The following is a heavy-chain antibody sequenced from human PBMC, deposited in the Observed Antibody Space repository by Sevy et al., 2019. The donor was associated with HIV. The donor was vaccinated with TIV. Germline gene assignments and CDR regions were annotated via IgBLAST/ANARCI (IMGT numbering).Heavy chain of an antibody. CDR2: IYYSGST. Sequence: SETLSLTCTVSGGSISSSSYYWGWIRQPPGKGLEWIGSIYYSGSTYYNPSLKSRVTISVDTSKNQFSLKPSSVTAEDTAVYYCARPNPYYYDSSGYTTYYFDYWGQGTLVTVSS. CDR3: ARPNPYYYDSSGYTTYYFDY. CDR1: GGSISSSSYY. V-gene: IGHV4-39*01. J-gene: IGHJ4*02. D-gene: IGHD3-22*01.